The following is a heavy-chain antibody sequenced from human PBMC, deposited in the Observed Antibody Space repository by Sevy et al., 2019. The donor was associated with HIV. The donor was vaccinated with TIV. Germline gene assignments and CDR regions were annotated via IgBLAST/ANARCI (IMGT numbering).Heavy chain of an antibody. J-gene: IGHJ3*02. CDR3: ARRGLGIPIVDAFDI. CDR1: GYSISSGYY. CDR2: IYHSGST. D-gene: IGHD1-26*01. V-gene: IGHV4-38-2*01. Sequence: SETLSLTCAVSGYSISSGYYWGWIRQPPGKGLEWIGSIYHSGSTYYNPSLKSRVTISVDTSKNQFSLKLSSVTAADTAVYYCARRGLGIPIVDAFDIWGQGTMVTVSS.